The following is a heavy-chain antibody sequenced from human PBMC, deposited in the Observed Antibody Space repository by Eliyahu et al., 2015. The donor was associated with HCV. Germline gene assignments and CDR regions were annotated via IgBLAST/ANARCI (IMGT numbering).Heavy chain of an antibody. CDR1: GGSISSGSYY. Sequence: QVQLQESGPGLVKASQTLSLTCTVSGGSISSGSYYWSWIRQPAGKGLEWIGRIYTRGGTHYNPSLKSRVTISVDTSKNQFSLKLSSVTAADTAVYYCARGRSGSYRDNWFDPWGQGTLVTVSS. D-gene: IGHD3-16*02. J-gene: IGHJ5*02. V-gene: IGHV4-61*02. CDR3: ARGRSGSYRDNWFDP. CDR2: IYTRGGT.